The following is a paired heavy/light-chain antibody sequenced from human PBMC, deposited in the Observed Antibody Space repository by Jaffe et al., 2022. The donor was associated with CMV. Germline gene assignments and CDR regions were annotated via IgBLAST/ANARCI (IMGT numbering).Light chain of an antibody. Sequence: DIQMTQSPSTLSASVGDRVTITCRASQSVSDWLAWYQQKPAKAPKVLIYKASSLESEVPSTFSGSGSGTEFTLTISSLQPDDVATYYCQQYNTYPYTFGQGTKLEIK. J-gene: IGKJ2*01. CDR1: QSVSDW. CDR2: KAS. V-gene: IGKV1-5*03. CDR3: QQYNTYPYT.
Heavy chain of an antibody. V-gene: IGHV3-21*01. D-gene: IGHD7-27*01. CDR1: GFSFSTYI. J-gene: IGHJ4*02. CDR3: ARDRLGTPSGPFDY. Sequence: EVQLAESGGGLVKPGGSLRLSCVASGFSFSTYIMNWVRQAPGKGLEWVSSISSSSAYIYYADSLKGRFTVSRDNAKNSLYLQMNNLGAEDTAVYYCARDRLGTPSGPFDYWGQGALVTVSS. CDR2: ISSSSAYI.